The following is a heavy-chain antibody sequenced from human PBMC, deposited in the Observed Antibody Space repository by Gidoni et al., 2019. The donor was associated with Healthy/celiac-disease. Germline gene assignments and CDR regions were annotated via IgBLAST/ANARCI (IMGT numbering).Heavy chain of an antibody. V-gene: IGHV3-74*01. D-gene: IGHD3-22*01. CDR2: INSDGSST. CDR1: GFTFSSYW. CDR3: ARSTYYYDSSGYYCCSGFDY. J-gene: IGHJ4*02. Sequence: EVQLVESGGGLVQPGGSLRLSCAASGFTFSSYWMHWVRQAPGKGLVWVSRINSDGSSTSYADSVKGRFTISRDNAKNTLYLQMNSLRAEDTAVYYCARSTYYYDSSGYYCCSGFDYWGQGTLVTVSS.